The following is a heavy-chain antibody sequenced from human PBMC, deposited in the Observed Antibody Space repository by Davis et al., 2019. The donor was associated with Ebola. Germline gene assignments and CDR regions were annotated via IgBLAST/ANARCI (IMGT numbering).Heavy chain of an antibody. V-gene: IGHV3-21*01. CDR2: ISSSSSYI. J-gene: IGHJ4*02. D-gene: IGHD3-22*01. Sequence: GESLKISCAASGFTFSRYTMNWVRRAPGKGLEWVSSISSSSSYIYYADSVKGRFTISRDNAKNSLYLQMNSLRAEDTAVYYCAREADYYDSSGYSHYFDYWGQGTLVTVSS. CDR3: AREADYYDSSGYSHYFDY. CDR1: GFTFSRYT.